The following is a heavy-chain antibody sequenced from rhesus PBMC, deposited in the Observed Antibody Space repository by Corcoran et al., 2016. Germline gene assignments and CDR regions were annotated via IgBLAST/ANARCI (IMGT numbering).Heavy chain of an antibody. V-gene: IGHV4-73*01. CDR1: VGTITGSYY. D-gene: IGHD3-16*01. Sequence: QVNLQQWGEGLVKPSETLSLTCAVYVGTITGSYYWNWIRQAPGQGLCWIGNIDGNSASTNYNPSLKNRVTISKDTSKNQFSLKLSSVTAADTAVYYCARGDYSGSYYSWYFDIWGPGTPITISS. CDR2: IDGNSAST. CDR3: ARGDYSGSYYSWYFDI. J-gene: IGHJ2*01.